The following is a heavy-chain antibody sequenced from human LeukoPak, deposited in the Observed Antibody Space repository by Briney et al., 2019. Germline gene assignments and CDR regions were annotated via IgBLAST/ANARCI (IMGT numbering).Heavy chain of an antibody. V-gene: IGHV1-69*04. CDR2: IIPILGIA. J-gene: IGHJ4*02. CDR1: GGTFSSYA. Sequence: SVKVSCKASGGTFSSYAISWVRQAPGQGLEWMGRIIPILGIANYAQKFQGRVTITADKSTSTAYMELSSLRSEYTAVYYCTRDIGDGYNIYWGQGTLVTVSS. CDR3: TRDIGDGYNIY. D-gene: IGHD5-24*01.